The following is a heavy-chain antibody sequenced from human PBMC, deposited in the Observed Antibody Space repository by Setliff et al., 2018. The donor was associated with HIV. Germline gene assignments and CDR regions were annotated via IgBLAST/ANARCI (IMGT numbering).Heavy chain of an antibody. CDR3: VRAAESH. V-gene: IGHV3-7*01. Sequence: GGSLRLSCAASGFAFSSHQMSWVRQAPGKGLEWVAKIRQDGTDKYYVDSVKGRFTISRDNAKNSLYLQMNSLRAEDTAIYYCVRAAESHWGQGTVVTVSS. J-gene: IGHJ4*02. D-gene: IGHD3-10*01. CDR1: GFAFSSHQ. CDR2: IRQDGTDK.